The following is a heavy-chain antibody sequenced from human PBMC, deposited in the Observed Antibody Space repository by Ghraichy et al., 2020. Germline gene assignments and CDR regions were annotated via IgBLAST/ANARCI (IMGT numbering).Heavy chain of an antibody. CDR2: IYYSGST. V-gene: IGHV4-59*01. D-gene: IGHD5-24*01. CDR1: GGSISSYY. CDR3: ARVWLRRFDY. Sequence: ESLNISCTVSGGSISSYYWSWIRQPPGKGLEWIGYIYYSGSTNYNPSLKSRVTISVDTSKNQFSLKLSSVTAADTAVYYCARVWLRRFDYWGQGTLVTVSS. J-gene: IGHJ4*02.